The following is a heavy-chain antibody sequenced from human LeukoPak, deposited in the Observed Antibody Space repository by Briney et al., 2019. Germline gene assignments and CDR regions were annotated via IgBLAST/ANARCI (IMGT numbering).Heavy chain of an antibody. CDR3: ARLDKGIKAAHFDY. CDR1: GGSISSSSYY. D-gene: IGHD6-25*01. Sequence: PSETLSLTCTVSGGSISSSSYYWGWIRQPPGKGLEWIGVISYSGSTYYNPSLKSRVTISVDTSKSHFSLKLSSVTAADTANYCARLDKGIKAAHFDYWGQGTLVTVSS. CDR2: ISYSGST. V-gene: IGHV4-39*01. J-gene: IGHJ4*02.